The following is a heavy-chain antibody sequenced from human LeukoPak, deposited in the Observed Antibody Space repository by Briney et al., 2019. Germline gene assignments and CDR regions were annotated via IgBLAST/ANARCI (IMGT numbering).Heavy chain of an antibody. CDR1: GFPFDDYT. CDR2: ISWNSATF. J-gene: IGHJ6*02. D-gene: IGHD3-10*01. CDR3: AKDPVRAIIMGNYYYGMDV. V-gene: IGHV3-9*01. Sequence: GGSLRLSCAASGFPFDDYTMHWVRQAPGKGLEWVSGISWNSATFGYADSVKGRFTIPRDNAKKSLYLQMNSLRAEDTALYFCAKDPVRAIIMGNYYYGMDVWGQGTTVTVSS.